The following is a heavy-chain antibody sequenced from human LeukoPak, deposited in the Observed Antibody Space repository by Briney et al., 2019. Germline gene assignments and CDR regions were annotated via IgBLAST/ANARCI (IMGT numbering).Heavy chain of an antibody. CDR2: IYYSGST. CDR1: GGSISNYY. D-gene: IGHD2-15*01. Sequence: PSETLSLTCTVSGGSISNYYWGWIRQPPGKGLEWIGSIYYSGSTYYNPSLKSRVTISVDTSKNQFSLKLSSVTAADTAVYYCARSTYCSGGSCSHNWFDPWGQGTLVTVSS. V-gene: IGHV4-39*07. J-gene: IGHJ5*02. CDR3: ARSTYCSGGSCSHNWFDP.